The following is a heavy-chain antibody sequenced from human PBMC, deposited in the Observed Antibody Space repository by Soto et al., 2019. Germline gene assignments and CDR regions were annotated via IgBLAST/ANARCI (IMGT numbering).Heavy chain of an antibody. V-gene: IGHV1-69*12. CDR2: IIPIFGTA. CDR3: ASNGDYGGNFAECSVDL. J-gene: IGHJ2*01. CDR1: GGTFSSYA. Sequence: QVQLVQSGAEVKKPGSSVKVSCKASGGTFSSYAISWVRQAPGQGLEWMGGIIPIFGTANYAQKFQGRVTITADESTSTADMELSSLRSEDTAVYYCASNGDYGGNFAECSVDLWGRGTLVTVSS. D-gene: IGHD4-17*01.